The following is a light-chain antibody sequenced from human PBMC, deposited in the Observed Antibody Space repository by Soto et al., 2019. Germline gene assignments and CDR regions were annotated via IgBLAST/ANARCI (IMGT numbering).Light chain of an antibody. CDR1: QDVSNY. CDR3: QQYNNIIT. Sequence: DIQMTQSPSSLSASVGDRVTITCQASQDVSNYLNWYQQKLGKAPKLLIYDASNLETGVPSRFSGSGSGTYFSFTISSLQPEDFATYYCQQYNNIITFGQGTRLEIK. J-gene: IGKJ5*01. CDR2: DAS. V-gene: IGKV1-33*01.